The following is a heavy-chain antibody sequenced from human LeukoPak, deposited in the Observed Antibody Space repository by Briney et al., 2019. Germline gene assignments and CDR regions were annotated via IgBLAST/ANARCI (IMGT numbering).Heavy chain of an antibody. CDR1: GYTFTSYD. D-gene: IGHD7-27*01. Sequence: ASVTVSCKASGYTFTSYDFNWVRQAPGQRPEWMGWMSPNSGDTGYAQKFPDRVTMTRNTSISTAYMELSSLRSDDTAVYYCARGPPNWGYDYWGPGTLVTVSS. CDR2: MSPNSGDT. V-gene: IGHV1-8*01. CDR3: ARGPPNWGYDY. J-gene: IGHJ4*02.